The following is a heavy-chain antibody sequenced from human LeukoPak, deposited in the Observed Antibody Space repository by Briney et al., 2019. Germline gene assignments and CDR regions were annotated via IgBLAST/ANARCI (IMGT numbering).Heavy chain of an antibody. CDR3: VRGRWLFPAASDAFDI. CDR2: IYTSGST. D-gene: IGHD6-19*01. J-gene: IGHJ3*02. V-gene: IGHV4-4*07. CDR1: GGSISSYY. Sequence: PSETLSLTCTVSGGSISSYYWSWIRQPAGKGLEWIGRIYTSGSTNYNPSLKSRVTMSVDTSKNQFSLRLSSVTAADTAVYYCVRGRWLFPAASDAFDIWGQGTMVTVSS.